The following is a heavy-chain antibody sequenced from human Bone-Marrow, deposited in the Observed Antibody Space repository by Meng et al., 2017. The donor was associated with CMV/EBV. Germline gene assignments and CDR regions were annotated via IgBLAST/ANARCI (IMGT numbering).Heavy chain of an antibody. CDR2: INHIGST. J-gene: IGHJ4*02. V-gene: IGHV4-34*01. CDR3: ARVQWLVYYLDY. CDR1: GGSFSDYY. Sequence: SETLSLTCAVYGGSFSDYYWSWIRQPPGKGLEWIGEINHIGSTYYNPSLKSRVTISVDTSKNQFSLKVNSVTAADTAIYYCARVQWLVYYLDYWGQGTPVTVSS. D-gene: IGHD6-19*01.